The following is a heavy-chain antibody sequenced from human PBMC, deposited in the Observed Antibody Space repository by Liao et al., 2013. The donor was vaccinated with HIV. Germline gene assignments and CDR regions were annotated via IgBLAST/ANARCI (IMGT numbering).Heavy chain of an antibody. CDR1: GDLIRRDNYY. Sequence: QVRLQESGPGLVKPSQTLSLTCTVSGDLIRRDNYYWNWIRQSAGEGLEWIGRIFYRGGTNYNLPLKSRVTLSVDTSKNQFSLKLSSVTAADTAVYYCAKEFDYYDNSGKGAFDIWGQGTMVTISS. J-gene: IGHJ3*02. CDR2: IFYRGGT. CDR3: AKEFDYYDNSGKGAFDI. D-gene: IGHD3-22*01. V-gene: IGHV4-61*02.